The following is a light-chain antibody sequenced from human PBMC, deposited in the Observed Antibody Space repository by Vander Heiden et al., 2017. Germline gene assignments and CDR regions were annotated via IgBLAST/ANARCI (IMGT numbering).Light chain of an antibody. CDR3: QQYGSAPWT. V-gene: IGKV3-20*01. Sequence: EIVLTQSPGTLSLSPGERATLSCRASQSVSSSYLSWYQHEPGQARRLLIYGASSTAAGIPDRCGGSGAGPVVTRTISRLEAEDGAVYSRQQYGSAPWTFGQGTKVEIK. CDR1: QSVSSSY. J-gene: IGKJ1*01. CDR2: GAS.